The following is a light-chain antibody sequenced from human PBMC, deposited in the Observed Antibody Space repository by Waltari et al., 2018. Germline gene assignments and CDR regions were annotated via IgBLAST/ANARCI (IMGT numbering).Light chain of an antibody. V-gene: IGLV2-8*01. CDR1: SSDVGGYNY. CDR2: EVS. CDR3: SSYAGSNNLV. Sequence: QSALTQPPSASGSPGQSVTISCTGTSSDVGGYNYVSWYQQHPGKAPKLMIYEVSHRPSGVPDRFSASKSGNTASLTVSGLQAEDEADYYCSSYAGSNNLVFGGGTKLTVL. J-gene: IGLJ2*01.